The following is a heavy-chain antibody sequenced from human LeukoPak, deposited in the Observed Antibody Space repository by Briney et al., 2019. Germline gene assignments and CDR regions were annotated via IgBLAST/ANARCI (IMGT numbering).Heavy chain of an antibody. V-gene: IGHV3-21*01. CDR3: ARALFNYRNASVL. Sequence: PGGSLRLSCAASGFTFSSYAMSWVRQAPGKGLEWVSSISSSSSYIYYADSVKGRFTISRDNAKNSLYLQMNSLRAEDTAVYYCARALFNYRNASVLWRQGTKVTVSS. J-gene: IGHJ3*01. CDR2: ISSSSSYI. D-gene: IGHD4-11*01. CDR1: GFTFSSYA.